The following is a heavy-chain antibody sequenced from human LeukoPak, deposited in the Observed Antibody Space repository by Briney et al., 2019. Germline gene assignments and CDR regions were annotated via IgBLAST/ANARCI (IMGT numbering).Heavy chain of an antibody. CDR3: ARVSSGYYNDY. CDR1: GGSISSSSYY. J-gene: IGHJ4*02. Sequence: PSETLSLTCTVSGGSISSSSYYWGWIRQPPGKGLEWIGSIYYSGSTYYNPSLKSRVTISVDTSKNQFSLKLSSVTAADTAVYYCARVSSGYYNDYWGQGTLVTVSS. V-gene: IGHV4-39*01. CDR2: IYYSGST. D-gene: IGHD3-22*01.